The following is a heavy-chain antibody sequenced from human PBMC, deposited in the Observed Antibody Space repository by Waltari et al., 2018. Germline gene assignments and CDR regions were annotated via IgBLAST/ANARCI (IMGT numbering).Heavy chain of an antibody. CDR3: ALYSSRAFDY. J-gene: IGHJ4*02. D-gene: IGHD6-13*01. CDR2: IIPLFDST. CDR1: GGSFSSYA. Sequence: QVQLVQSGAEVKKPGSSVKVSCKASGGSFSSYAIGWVRQAPGQGLEWIGGIIPLFDSTNYAQNFQGRVTIIADKSTNTAYMELSSLRSEDTAIYFCALYSSRAFDYWGQGTLVTVSS. V-gene: IGHV1-69*14.